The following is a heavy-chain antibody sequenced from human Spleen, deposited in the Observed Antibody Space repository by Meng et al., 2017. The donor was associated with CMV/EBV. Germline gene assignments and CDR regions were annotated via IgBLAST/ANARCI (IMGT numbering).Heavy chain of an antibody. V-gene: IGHV4-34*01. Sequence: VERQLECASLLQPSETPALSCAVYWRYLRGYYWSWIRQPTGQGLEWIGEINHSGSTNYTLSLKSRVTIPVDTSKNQFSLKLSSVTAADTAVYYCATVWSGSYRFDYWGQGTLVTVSS. CDR3: ATVWSGSYRFDY. D-gene: IGHD1-26*01. CDR2: INHSGST. J-gene: IGHJ4*02. CDR1: WRYLRGYY.